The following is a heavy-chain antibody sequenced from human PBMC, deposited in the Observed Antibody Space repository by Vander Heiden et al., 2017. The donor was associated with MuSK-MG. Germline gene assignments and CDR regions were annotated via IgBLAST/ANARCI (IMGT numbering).Heavy chain of an antibody. CDR1: GFTFDIDA. Sequence: VQLVESGGGVVQPGRSLRLSCAASGFTFDIDAMHWVRQAPGKGLEWVAAISSDGSNKYYADSVQGRFTISRDNSKNTLYLQLNSLRAEDTAGYYCARSPLLERREAFDIWGQGTMVTVSS. CDR2: ISSDGSNK. D-gene: IGHD1-1*01. J-gene: IGHJ3*02. V-gene: IGHV3-30-3*01. CDR3: ARSPLLERREAFDI.